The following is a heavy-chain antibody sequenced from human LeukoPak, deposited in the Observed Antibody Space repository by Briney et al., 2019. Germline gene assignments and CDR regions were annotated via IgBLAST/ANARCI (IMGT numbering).Heavy chain of an antibody. V-gene: IGHV1-46*01. CDR2: INPSGGST. CDR3: ARVGFGELYYYYGMDV. Sequence: ASVKVSCKASGYTFTSYYMHWVRQAPGQGLEWMGIINPSGGSTSYAQKFQGRVTITADESTSTAYMELSSLRSEDTAVYYCARVGFGELYYYYGMDVWGQGTTVTVSS. J-gene: IGHJ6*02. D-gene: IGHD3-10*01. CDR1: GYTFTSYY.